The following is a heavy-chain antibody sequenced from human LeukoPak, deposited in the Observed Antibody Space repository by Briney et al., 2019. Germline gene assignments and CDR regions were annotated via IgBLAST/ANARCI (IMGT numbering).Heavy chain of an antibody. CDR3: ARSQSQSGSYRYYLAY. V-gene: IGHV4-61*08. J-gene: IGHJ4*02. D-gene: IGHD3-16*02. Sequence: SETLSLTCSVSGVSVGSAGYYWTWIRQPPGKGLEWIGYVYYSGNSNYTPILKSRVTMSLDPSINQFSLKLSSVTAADTAVYYCARSQSQSGSYRYYLAYWGQGTLVAVSS. CDR1: GVSVGSAGYY. CDR2: VYYSGNS.